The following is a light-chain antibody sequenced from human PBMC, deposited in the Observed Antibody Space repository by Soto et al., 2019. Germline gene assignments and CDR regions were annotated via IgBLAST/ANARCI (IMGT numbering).Light chain of an antibody. J-gene: IGKJ1*01. CDR2: GAS. V-gene: IGKV3-15*01. Sequence: EIVMTQSPATLSVSPGERATLSCRASQSVSSKLARYQQKPGQAPRLLIYGASTRATGIPVRFSGSGSGTEFTLTITSLQSEDFAVYYCQQYNNWPRTFGQGTKVEIK. CDR3: QQYNNWPRT. CDR1: QSVSSK.